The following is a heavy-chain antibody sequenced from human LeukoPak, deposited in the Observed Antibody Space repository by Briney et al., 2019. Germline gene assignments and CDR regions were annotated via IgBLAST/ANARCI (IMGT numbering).Heavy chain of an antibody. CDR2: ISYDGSNK. J-gene: IGHJ4*02. CDR1: GFTFSSYG. V-gene: IGHV3-30*18. D-gene: IGHD5-12*01. CDR3: AKGSNRGVATIDY. Sequence: PGRSLRLSCAASGFTFSSYGMHGGRQAPGKGLDWGAVISYDGSNKYYADSVKGRFTISRDNSKNTLFLQMNRLRAEDTAVYYCAKGSNRGVATIDYWGQGTLVTVSS.